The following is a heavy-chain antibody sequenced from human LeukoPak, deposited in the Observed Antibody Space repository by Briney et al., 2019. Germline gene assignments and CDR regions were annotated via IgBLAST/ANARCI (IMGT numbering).Heavy chain of an antibody. V-gene: IGHV4-34*01. CDR3: ARARRGSTSSPFRSSIAARNYFDY. CDR1: GGSFSGCY. CDR2: INHSGST. J-gene: IGHJ4*02. Sequence: SETLSLTCAVYGGSFSGCYWSWIRQPPGKGLEWIGEINHSGSTNYNPSLKSRVTISVDTSKNQFSLKLSSVTAADTAVYYCARARRGSTSSPFRSSIAARNYFDYWGQGTLVTVSS. D-gene: IGHD6-6*01.